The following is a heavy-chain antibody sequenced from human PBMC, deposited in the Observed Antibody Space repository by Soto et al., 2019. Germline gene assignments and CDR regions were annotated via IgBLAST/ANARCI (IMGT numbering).Heavy chain of an antibody. D-gene: IGHD6-19*01. V-gene: IGHV3-30*04. CDR3: ARDLGRSGMDKTFY. Sequence: QVQLVESGGGVVQPGRSLRLSCAASGFTFSNYAMHWVRQAPGKGLEWVAIISYDGRNKYYADSVKGRFTISRDNSKNTLYLQMNSLRVEDTAVYYCARDLGRSGMDKTFYWGQGTLVTVSS. CDR2: ISYDGRNK. CDR1: GFTFSNYA. J-gene: IGHJ4*02.